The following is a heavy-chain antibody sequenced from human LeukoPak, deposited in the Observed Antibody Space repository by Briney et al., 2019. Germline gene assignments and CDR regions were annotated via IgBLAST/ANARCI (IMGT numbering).Heavy chain of an antibody. Sequence: GGSLRLSCAASGSTFGIYGMSWVRQAPGKGLEWVSAIGGSGGYTYYADSVKGRFTISRDNSKNTLYLQMNSLRAEDTAVYYCAKFGGATMAWGQGTLVIVSS. V-gene: IGHV3-23*01. CDR1: GSTFGIYG. CDR2: IGGSGGYT. D-gene: IGHD4/OR15-4a*01. J-gene: IGHJ4*02. CDR3: AKFGGATMA.